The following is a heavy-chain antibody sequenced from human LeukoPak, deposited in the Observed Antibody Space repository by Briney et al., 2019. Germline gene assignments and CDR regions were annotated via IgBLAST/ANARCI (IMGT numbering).Heavy chain of an antibody. CDR1: GGSISSYY. J-gene: IGHJ5*02. V-gene: IGHV4-59*01. CDR3: ARVGGATGSYWFDP. Sequence: SETLSLTCTVSGGSISSYYWSWLRQPPGKGLEWIGYIYYSGSTNYNPSLKSRVTISVDTSKNQFSLKLSSVTAADTAVYYCARVGGATGSYWFDPWGQGTLVTVSS. D-gene: IGHD1-26*01. CDR2: IYYSGST.